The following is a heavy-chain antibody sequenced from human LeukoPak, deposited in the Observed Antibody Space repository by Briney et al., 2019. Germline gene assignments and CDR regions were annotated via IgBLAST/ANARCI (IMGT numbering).Heavy chain of an antibody. D-gene: IGHD2-2*01. J-gene: IGHJ6*02. CDR2: IIPILGIA. Sequence: SVKVSCKASGGTFSSYAISWVRQAPGQGLEWMGRIIPILGIANYAQKFQGRVTITADKSTSTAYMGLSSLRSEDTAVYYCARVGTYCSSTSCYRYYYYGIDVWGQGTTVTVSS. V-gene: IGHV1-69*04. CDR1: GGTFSSYA. CDR3: ARVGTYCSSTSCYRYYYYGIDV.